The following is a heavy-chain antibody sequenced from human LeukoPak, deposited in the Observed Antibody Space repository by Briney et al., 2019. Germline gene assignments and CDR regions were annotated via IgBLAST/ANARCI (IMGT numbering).Heavy chain of an antibody. CDR3: ARYSGDYNGPSNI. V-gene: IGHV4-59*08. CDR2: MYYSGTN. CDR1: GRSISSYC. Sequence: MSSETLSLTGTVSGRSISSYCRSWVRQPPGKGLEWIGNMYYSGTNNYNPSFKSRLPMSVETSKNQSSLKLISVPAADKDVIYCARYSGDYNGPSNIWGQGTMVTVSS. D-gene: IGHD4-17*01. J-gene: IGHJ3*02.